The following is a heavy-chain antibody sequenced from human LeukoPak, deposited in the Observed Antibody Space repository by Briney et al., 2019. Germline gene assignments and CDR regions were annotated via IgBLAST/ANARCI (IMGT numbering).Heavy chain of an antibody. Sequence: GGSLRLSCAASGFTVSSNYMSWVRQAPGKGLEWVSYISSGGTTIYYADSVKGRFTISRDNAKNSLYLQMNSLRAEDTAVYYCAREFGSSWYQAFNIWGQGTMVTVSS. CDR2: ISSGGTTI. CDR1: GFTVSSNY. CDR3: AREFGSSWYQAFNI. J-gene: IGHJ3*02. V-gene: IGHV3-11*04. D-gene: IGHD6-13*01.